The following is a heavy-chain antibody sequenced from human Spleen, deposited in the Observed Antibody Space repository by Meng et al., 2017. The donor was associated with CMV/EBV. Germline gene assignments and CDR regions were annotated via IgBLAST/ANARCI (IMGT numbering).Heavy chain of an antibody. CDR1: AFSLSTSGVG. D-gene: IGHD6-19*01. CDR3: AHLLAVATCFDY. J-gene: IGHJ4*02. CDR2: IYWDDDK. Sequence: PFNDSVPTLVKPPQSLTLTCTFSAFSLSTSGVGVGWIRQPPGKALEWLALIYWDDDKRYSPSLKSRLTITKDTSKNQVVLTMTNMDPVDTATYYCAHLLAVATCFDYWGQGTLVTVSS. V-gene: IGHV2-5*02.